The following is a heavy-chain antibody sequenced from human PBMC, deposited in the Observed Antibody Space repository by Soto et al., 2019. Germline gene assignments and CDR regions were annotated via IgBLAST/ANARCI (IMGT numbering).Heavy chain of an antibody. CDR2: INYTGTT. Sequence: QVHLQQWGAGLLRPSETLSLSCAVYGESFSGSYWNWIRQPPEKGLEWIGEINYTGTTTYNPSLRSRVTISVHTSKNQFSLRLSSVTAADTAIYYCATYGATSHYWGQGTLVTVSS. CDR1: GESFSGSY. D-gene: IGHD4-17*01. J-gene: IGHJ4*02. CDR3: ATYGATSHY. V-gene: IGHV4-34*02.